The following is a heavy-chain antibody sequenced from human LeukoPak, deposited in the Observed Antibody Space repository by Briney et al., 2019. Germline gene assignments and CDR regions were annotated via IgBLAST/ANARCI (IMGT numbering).Heavy chain of an antibody. V-gene: IGHV1-69*02. J-gene: IGHJ4*02. D-gene: IGHD2-2*02. CDR2: IIPILGIA. Sequence: SVKVPCKASGGTFSSYTISWLRRAPGQGLEWMGRIIPILGIANYAQKFQGRVTITADKSTSTAYMELSSLRSEDTAVYYCAGCSSTSCYRGNYWGQGTLVTVSS. CDR1: GGTFSSYT. CDR3: AGCSSTSCYRGNY.